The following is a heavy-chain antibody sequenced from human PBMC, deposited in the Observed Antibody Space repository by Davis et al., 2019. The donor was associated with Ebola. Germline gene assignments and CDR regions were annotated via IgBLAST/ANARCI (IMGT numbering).Heavy chain of an antibody. CDR3: ATNSSSSPWFDP. J-gene: IGHJ5*02. Sequence: PSETLSLTCTVSGTYITSHYWTWIRQSPGRGLEWIGYIYSDDITNYNPSLKSRVSISVGTSKNQFSLKLISVTAADTAIYYCATNSSSSPWFDPWGQGTLVTVSS. D-gene: IGHD6-6*01. V-gene: IGHV4-59*11. CDR2: IYSDDIT. CDR1: GTYITSHY.